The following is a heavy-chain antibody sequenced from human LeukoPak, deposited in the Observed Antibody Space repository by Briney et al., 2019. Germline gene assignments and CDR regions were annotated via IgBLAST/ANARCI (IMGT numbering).Heavy chain of an antibody. D-gene: IGHD3-3*01. CDR3: ARGFTIFGVVNDAFDI. Sequence: PGGSLRLSCAASGFTFSDYWMHWVRQAPGKGLVWVSRIDSDGSSTGNADSVKGRFTISRDNAKNTVYLQMNSLRAEDTAVYYCARGFTIFGVVNDAFDIWGQGTMVTVSS. V-gene: IGHV3-74*01. CDR2: IDSDGSST. CDR1: GFTFSDYW. J-gene: IGHJ3*02.